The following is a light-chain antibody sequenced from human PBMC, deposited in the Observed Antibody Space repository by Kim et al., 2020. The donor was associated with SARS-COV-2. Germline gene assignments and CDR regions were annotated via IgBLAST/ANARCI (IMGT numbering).Light chain of an antibody. CDR3: QQRTNWPLT. V-gene: IGKV3D-11*01. CDR1: RGGRSY. Sequence: LCPGERATLSCRASRGGRSYLAWYQQKPGQAPRLLISDASNRATGVPARFSGSGSETDFTLTISSLEPEDSAVYYCQQRTNWPLTFGGGTKVDIK. J-gene: IGKJ4*01. CDR2: DAS.